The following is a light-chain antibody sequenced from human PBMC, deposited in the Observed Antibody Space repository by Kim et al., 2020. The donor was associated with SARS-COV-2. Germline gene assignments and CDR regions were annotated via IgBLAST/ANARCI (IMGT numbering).Light chain of an antibody. CDR2: DAS. J-gene: IGKJ1*01. V-gene: IGKV3D-15*01. CDR3: QQYDVWPRT. CDR1: QSVGGN. Sequence: EILMTQSPATLSVSPGERATLSCRASQSVGGNLVWYQQKPGQAPRLLIYDASKRPTGIPARFSGSGSGTEFTLTIDSLQSEDFAVYYCQQYDVWPRTFGQGTKVDIK.